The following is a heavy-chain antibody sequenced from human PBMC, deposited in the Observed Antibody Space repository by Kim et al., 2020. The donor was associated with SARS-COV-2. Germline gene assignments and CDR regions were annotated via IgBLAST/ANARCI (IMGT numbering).Heavy chain of an antibody. V-gene: IGHV3-49*03. CDR2: IRSKAYGGTT. CDR1: GFTFGDYA. J-gene: IGHJ4*02. Sequence: GGSLRLSCTASGFTFGDYAMSWFRQAPGKGLEWVGFIRSKAYGGTTEYATSVKGRFTISRDDSKSIAYLQMNSLKTEDTAVYYCTRGRGYSYGVYFDYWGQGTLVTVSS. D-gene: IGHD5-18*01. CDR3: TRGRGYSYGVYFDY.